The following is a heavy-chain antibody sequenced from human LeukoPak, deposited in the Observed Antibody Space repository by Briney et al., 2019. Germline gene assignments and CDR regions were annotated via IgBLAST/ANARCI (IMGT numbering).Heavy chain of an antibody. CDR3: ARDPTYYYDSSGIY. D-gene: IGHD3-22*01. CDR1: GFTFSSYS. CDR2: ISSSGTTI. V-gene: IGHV3-48*01. Sequence: GGSLRLSCAASGFTFSSYSMNWVRQAPGKGLEWVSYISSSGTTIYYADSVKGRFTISRDNAKNSLYLQMNSLRAEDTAMYYCARDPTYYYDSSGIYWGQGTLVTVSS. J-gene: IGHJ4*02.